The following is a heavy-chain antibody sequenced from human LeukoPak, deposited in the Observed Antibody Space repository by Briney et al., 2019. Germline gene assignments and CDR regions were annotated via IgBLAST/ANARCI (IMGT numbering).Heavy chain of an antibody. J-gene: IGHJ4*02. V-gene: IGHV3-30*02. CDR1: GFSFRSYG. CDR3: AKVAVKYCSSTSCLTLDY. Sequence: GGSLRLSCAASGFSFRSYGMHWVRQVSGKGPEWVAFIRSGGSDKYYADSVKGRFTISRDNSKNTLYLQMNSLRAEDTAVYYCAKVAVKYCSSTSCLTLDYWGQGTLVTVSS. D-gene: IGHD2-2*01. CDR2: IRSGGSDK.